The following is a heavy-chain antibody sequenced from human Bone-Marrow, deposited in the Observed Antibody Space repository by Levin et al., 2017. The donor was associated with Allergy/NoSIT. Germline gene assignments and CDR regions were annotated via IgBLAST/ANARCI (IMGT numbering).Heavy chain of an antibody. CDR1: GASMNNFY. D-gene: IGHD1-26*01. V-gene: IGHV4-59*01. CDR2: TYYNGNT. CDR3: ARDKSGTYFSFED. Sequence: SQTLSLPCTVSGASMNNFYWSWIRQPPGKGLEWIGYTYYNGNTNYNPSLKSRVTISVDTSKNQFSLRLNSVTAADTALYYCARDKSGTYFSFEDWGQGTLVTVSS. J-gene: IGHJ4*02.